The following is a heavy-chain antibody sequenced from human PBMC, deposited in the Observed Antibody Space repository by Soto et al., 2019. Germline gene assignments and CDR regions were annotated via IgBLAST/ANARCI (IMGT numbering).Heavy chain of an antibody. CDR3: AKVDEFDWLLIPYSFEN. D-gene: IGHD3-9*01. Sequence: GGSLRLSCAASGFTFSSYAMSWVRQAPWKGLECVSAISGSGGSTYYADSVKGRFTISRDNSKNTLYRQMNSLRAEGTAVYYCAKVDEFDWLLIPYSFENWGQGSLVTVTS. V-gene: IGHV3-23*01. CDR1: GFTFSSYA. J-gene: IGHJ4*02. CDR2: ISGSGGST.